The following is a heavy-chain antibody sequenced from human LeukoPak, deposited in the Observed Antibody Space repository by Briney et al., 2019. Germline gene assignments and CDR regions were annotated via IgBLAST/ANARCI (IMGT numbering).Heavy chain of an antibody. V-gene: IGHV3-53*01. CDR3: VRNSGELGA. J-gene: IGHJ5*02. CDR2: IYSGGST. Sequence: GGSLRLSCAASGFTVSNNYMSWVRRAAGKGLEWVALIYSGGSTYYADSVKGRFTISRDNSKNTLHLQMNSLRAEGTAVYYCVRNSGELGAWGEGTLVTVSS. CDR1: GFTVSNNY. D-gene: IGHD2-21*01.